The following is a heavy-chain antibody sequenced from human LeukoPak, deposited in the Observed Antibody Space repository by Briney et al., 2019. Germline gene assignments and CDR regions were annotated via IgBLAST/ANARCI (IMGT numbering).Heavy chain of an antibody. CDR3: AREEPSRGYSYGIFDY. CDR1: GDSVSSNSAA. J-gene: IGHJ4*02. D-gene: IGHD5-18*01. Sequence: SQTLSLTCAISGDSVSSNSAAWNWIRQSPSRGLEWLGRTYYRSKWYNDYAVCVKSRITINPDTSKNQSSLQLNSVTPEDTAVYYCAREEPSRGYSYGIFDYWGQGTLVTVSS. CDR2: TYYRSKWYN. V-gene: IGHV6-1*01.